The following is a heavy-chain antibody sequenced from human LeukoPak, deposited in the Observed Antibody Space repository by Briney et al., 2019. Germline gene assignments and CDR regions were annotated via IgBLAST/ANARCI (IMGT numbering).Heavy chain of an antibody. CDR3: ARPSIPGASLSPYAFDP. CDR2: FYPGDSDT. J-gene: IGHJ5*01. CDR1: GYRLTSYW. Sequence: PGESLKIFRKGSGYRLTSYWIARVRQMPGKGLEWIGIFYPGDSDTRYSPSFQGQVAISGDKSISTAYLQMSSLKAADTAMYYCARPSIPGASLSPYAFDPWGQGTLVTVSS. D-gene: IGHD4-17*01. V-gene: IGHV5-51*01.